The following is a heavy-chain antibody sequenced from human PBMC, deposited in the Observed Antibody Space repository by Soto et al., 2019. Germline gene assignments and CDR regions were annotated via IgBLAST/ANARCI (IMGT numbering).Heavy chain of an antibody. J-gene: IGHJ4*01. Sequence: GGSLRLSCAASGFTFSSYAMSWVRQAPGKGLEWVPAISGSGGSTYYADSVKGRFTISRDNAKNSLYLQMNSLRPEDTALYYCAKDIREYSSGWTYFDYWGHGTLVTVSS. D-gene: IGHD6-19*01. V-gene: IGHV3-23*01. CDR2: ISGSGGST. CDR1: GFTFSSYA. CDR3: AKDIREYSSGWTYFDY.